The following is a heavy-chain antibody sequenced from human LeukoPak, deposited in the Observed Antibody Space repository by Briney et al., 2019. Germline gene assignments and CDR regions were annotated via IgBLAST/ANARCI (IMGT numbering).Heavy chain of an antibody. V-gene: IGHV4-30-2*01. D-gene: IGHD3-3*01. CDR1: GGSISSGGYS. Sequence: SQTLSLTCAVSGGSISSGGYSWSWIRQPPGKGLEWIGYIYHSGSTNYNPSLKSRVTISVDTSKNQFSLKLSSVTAADTAVYYCAGGPTYYDFWSGYYSWFDPWGQGTLVTVSS. CDR2: IYHSGST. CDR3: AGGPTYYDFWSGYYSWFDP. J-gene: IGHJ5*02.